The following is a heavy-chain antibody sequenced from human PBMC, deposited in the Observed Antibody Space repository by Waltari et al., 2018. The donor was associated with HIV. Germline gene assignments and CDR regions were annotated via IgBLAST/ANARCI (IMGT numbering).Heavy chain of an antibody. D-gene: IGHD3-22*01. J-gene: IGHJ6*02. V-gene: IGHV3-53*01. CDR1: GFTVSSHY. Sequence: EVQLVESGGGWIQPGGSMRLSCAASGFTVSSHYMSWVRQAPGKGLEWVSVIYSSGKTYYADSVKGRFTISRDNSKNTLYLQMNRLRVEDTAVYYCDMYYYDSSGYSAAVWGQGTTVTVSS. CDR2: IYSSGKT. CDR3: DMYYYDSSGYSAAV.